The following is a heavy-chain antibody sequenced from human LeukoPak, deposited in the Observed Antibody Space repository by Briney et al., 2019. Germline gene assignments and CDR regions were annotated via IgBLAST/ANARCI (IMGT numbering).Heavy chain of an antibody. V-gene: IGHV4-31*03. J-gene: IGHJ6*03. CDR1: GAPISSDGFY. D-gene: IGHD1-14*01. Sequence: SEPLSLTCTVSGAPISSDGFYWSWIRQLPGKGLEWIGYIYYTGFTYCKPSLKSRVTMSVDTSQNQFSLRMSSMTAADTAVYYCARAGLGIENYYYYMDVWGKGTTVTVSS. CDR3: ARAGLGIENYYYYMDV. CDR2: IYYTGFT.